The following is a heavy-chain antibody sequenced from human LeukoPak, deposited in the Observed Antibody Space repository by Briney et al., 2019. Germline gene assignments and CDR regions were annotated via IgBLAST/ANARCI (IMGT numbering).Heavy chain of an antibody. V-gene: IGHV4-59*08. D-gene: IGHD3-16*01. CDR2: IYYSGST. CDR1: GGSTSSYY. Sequence: PSETLSLTCTVSGGSTSSYYWSWIRQPPGKGLEWIGYIYYSGSTNYNPSLKSRVTISVDTSKNQFSLKLSSVTAADTAVYYCARRSNIPGGGWFDPWGQGTLVTVSS. J-gene: IGHJ5*02. CDR3: ARRSNIPGGGWFDP.